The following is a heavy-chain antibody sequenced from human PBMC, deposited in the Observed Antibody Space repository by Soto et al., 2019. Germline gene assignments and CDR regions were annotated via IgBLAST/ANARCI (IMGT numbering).Heavy chain of an antibody. CDR1: GGSISSYY. CDR3: AIEDTAMAIFDY. CDR2: IYYSGST. Sequence: QVQLQESGPGLVNPSETLSLTCTVSGGSISSYYWSWIRQPPGKGLEWIGYIYYSGSTNYNPSLKSRVTISVDTSKNQFSLKLSSVTAADTAVYYCAIEDTAMAIFDYWGQGTLVTVSS. D-gene: IGHD5-18*01. V-gene: IGHV4-59*01. J-gene: IGHJ4*02.